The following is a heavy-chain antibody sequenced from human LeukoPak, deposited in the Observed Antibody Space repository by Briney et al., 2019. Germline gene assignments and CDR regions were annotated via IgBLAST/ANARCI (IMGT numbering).Heavy chain of an antibody. CDR1: GYTFTSYA. CDR3: ARGYSSGWYPRGGDAFDI. V-gene: IGHV1-3*01. Sequence: ASVKVSCKASGYTFTSYAMHWVRQAPGQRLEWMGWINAGNGNTKYSQKFQGRVTITRDTSASTAYMELRSLRSDDTAVYYCARGYSSGWYPRGGDAFDIWGQGTMVTVSS. CDR2: INAGNGNT. D-gene: IGHD6-19*01. J-gene: IGHJ3*02.